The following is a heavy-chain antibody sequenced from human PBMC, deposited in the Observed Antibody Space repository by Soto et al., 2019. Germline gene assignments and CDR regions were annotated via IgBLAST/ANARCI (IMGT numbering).Heavy chain of an antibody. Sequence: QVQLVQSGAEVKKPGASVKVYCKASGYSFISYDINWVRQATGQGLEWMGWMNPNSGNTGYAQKFQGRVTMTRNTSISTAYMERSSLRSEDTAVYYCAREAAALGNDYWGQGTLVTVSS. CDR3: AREAAALGNDY. CDR1: GYSFISYD. D-gene: IGHD2-2*01. CDR2: MNPNSGNT. J-gene: IGHJ4*02. V-gene: IGHV1-8*01.